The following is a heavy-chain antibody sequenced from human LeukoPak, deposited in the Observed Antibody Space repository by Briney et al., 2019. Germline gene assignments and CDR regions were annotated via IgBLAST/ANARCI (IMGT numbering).Heavy chain of an antibody. V-gene: IGHV3-20*04. J-gene: IGHJ1*01. D-gene: IGHD1-26*01. CDR2: INWNGGRA. Sequence: GGSLRLSCAASGFTFDDYGMSWVRQAPGKGLEWVSGINWNGGRAGHADSVKGRFTISRDNAKNSLFLQMNSLRAEDTALYYCARDRGGSYMYLQHWGQGTLVTVSS. CDR3: ARDRGGSYMYLQH. CDR1: GFTFDDYG.